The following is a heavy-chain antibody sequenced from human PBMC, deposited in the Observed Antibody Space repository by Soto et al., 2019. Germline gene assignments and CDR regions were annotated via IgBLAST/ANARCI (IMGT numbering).Heavy chain of an antibody. V-gene: IGHV3-15*01. J-gene: IGHJ6*03. CDR1: GFTFSNAW. Sequence: GGSLRLSCAASGFTFSNAWMSWVRQAPGKGLEWVGRIKSKTDGGTTDYAAPVKGRFTISRDDSKNTLHLQMNSLKTEDTAVYYCTTDPTGYGDYYYYYMDVWGKGTTVTVSS. CDR3: TTDPTGYGDYYYYYMDV. CDR2: IKSKTDGGTT. D-gene: IGHD4-17*01.